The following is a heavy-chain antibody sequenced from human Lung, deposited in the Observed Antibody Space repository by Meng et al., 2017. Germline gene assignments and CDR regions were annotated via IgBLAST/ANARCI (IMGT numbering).Heavy chain of an antibody. CDR3: ARGPTTMAHDFDY. V-gene: IGHV4-34*01. CDR1: GVSFSDYY. J-gene: IGHJ4*02. CDR2: INHSGST. D-gene: IGHD4-11*01. Sequence: QGQLQQWGAGLFKPSETLSLTCVVSGVSFSDYYWGWIRQPPGKGLEWIGEINHSGSTNYNPSLESRATISVDTSQNNLSLKLSSVTAADSAVYYCARGPTTMAHDFDYWGQGTLVTVSS.